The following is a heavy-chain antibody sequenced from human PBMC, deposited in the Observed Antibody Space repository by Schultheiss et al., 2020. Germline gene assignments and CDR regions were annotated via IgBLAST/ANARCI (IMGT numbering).Heavy chain of an antibody. Sequence: SQTLSLTCTVSGGSISSGGYYWSWIRQPAGKGLEWIGRIYTSGSTNYNPSLKSRVTISVDTSKNQFSLKLSSVTAADTAVYYCARDGENCGGDCYNWFDPWGQGTLVTVSS. CDR3: ARDGENCGGDCYNWFDP. CDR2: IYTSGST. CDR1: GGSISSGGYY. V-gene: IGHV4-61*02. J-gene: IGHJ5*02. D-gene: IGHD2-21*02.